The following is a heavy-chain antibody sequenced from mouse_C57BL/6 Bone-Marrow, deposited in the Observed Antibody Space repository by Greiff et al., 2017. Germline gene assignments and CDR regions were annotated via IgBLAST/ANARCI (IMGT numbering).Heavy chain of an antibody. J-gene: IGHJ2*01. CDR3: ARGIYYDYDEYFDY. D-gene: IGHD2-4*01. V-gene: IGHV1-59*01. CDR1: GYTFTSYW. Sequence: QVQLQQPGAELVRPGTSVKLSCKASGYTFTSYWMHWVKQRPGQGLEWIGVIDPSDSYTNYNQKFKGKATLTVDTSSSTAYMQLSSLTSEDSAVYYCARGIYYDYDEYFDYWGQGTTLTVSS. CDR2: IDPSDSYT.